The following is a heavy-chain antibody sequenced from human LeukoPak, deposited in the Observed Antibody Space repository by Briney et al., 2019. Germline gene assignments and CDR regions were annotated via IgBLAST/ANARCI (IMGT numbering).Heavy chain of an antibody. Sequence: SETLSLTCTVSGGSISSGGYYWSWLRQHPGMGLEWIGYIYYSGSTYYNPSLKSRVTISVDTSKNQFSLKLSSVTAADTAVYYCARDRIVVVPAATMWEDGMDVWGQGTTVTVSS. CDR1: GGSISSGGYY. CDR2: IYYSGST. J-gene: IGHJ6*02. CDR3: ARDRIVVVPAATMWEDGMDV. V-gene: IGHV4-31*03. D-gene: IGHD2-2*01.